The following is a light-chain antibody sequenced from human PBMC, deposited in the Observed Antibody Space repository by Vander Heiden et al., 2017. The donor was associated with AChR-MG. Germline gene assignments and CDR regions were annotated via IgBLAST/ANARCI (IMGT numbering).Light chain of an antibody. CDR2: WAS. CDR3: QQYYSTPWT. V-gene: IGKV4-1*01. Sequence: DIVMTQSPDSLAVSLGERATINCKSSQSVLYSSNSKNFLAWYQHEPGQPPKLLIYWASTRESGVPDRFSGSGSGTDFTLTISSLQAEDVAVYYCQQYYSTPWTFGQGTKVEIK. CDR1: QSVLYSSNSKNF. J-gene: IGKJ1*01.